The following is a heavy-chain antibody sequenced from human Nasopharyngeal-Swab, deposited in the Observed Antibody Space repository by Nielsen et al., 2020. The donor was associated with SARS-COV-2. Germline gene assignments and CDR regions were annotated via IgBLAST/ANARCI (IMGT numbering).Heavy chain of an antibody. Sequence: GGSLRLSCAASGFTFSSCGMHWVRQVPGKGREWVAVISYDGSNKYYADSVKGRFTISRDNSKNTLYLQMNSLRAEDTAVYYCARGHNTYCGGDCYSLAPDYWGQGTLVTVSS. CDR3: ARGHNTYCGGDCYSLAPDY. J-gene: IGHJ4*02. CDR1: GFTFSSCG. V-gene: IGHV3-30*03. CDR2: ISYDGSNK. D-gene: IGHD2-21*02.